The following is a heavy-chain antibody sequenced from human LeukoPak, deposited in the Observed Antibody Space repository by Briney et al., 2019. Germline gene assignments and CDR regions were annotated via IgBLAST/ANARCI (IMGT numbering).Heavy chain of an antibody. D-gene: IGHD3-3*01. J-gene: IGHJ4*02. CDR3: ARGDFWSGYHENYFDY. CDR1: GGSFSGYY. Sequence: PSETLSLTCAVYGGSFSGYYWSWIRQPPGKGLEWIGEINHSGSTNYNPSLKSRVTISVDTSKNQFSLKLSSVTAADTAVYYCARGDFWSGYHENYFDYWGQGTLVTVSS. CDR2: INHSGST. V-gene: IGHV4-34*01.